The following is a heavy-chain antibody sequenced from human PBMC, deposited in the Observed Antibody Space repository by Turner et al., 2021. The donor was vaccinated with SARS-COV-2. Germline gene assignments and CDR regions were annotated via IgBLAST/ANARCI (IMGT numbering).Heavy chain of an antibody. V-gene: IGHV1-2*02. CDR1: GYSFSGYN. Sequence: QVQLVQSAPDVKKPGASVRVSCKASGYSFSGYNIHWVRQAPGQGLEWMGWLNPGNGDTDSAQKFQGRLTMTRDTSIRTAYMDLTRLKPDDTAIYYCARLAPDSSGYLYVGAFDVWGQGTRVTVSS. CDR2: LNPGNGDT. D-gene: IGHD3-22*01. CDR3: ARLAPDSSGYLYVGAFDV. J-gene: IGHJ3*01.